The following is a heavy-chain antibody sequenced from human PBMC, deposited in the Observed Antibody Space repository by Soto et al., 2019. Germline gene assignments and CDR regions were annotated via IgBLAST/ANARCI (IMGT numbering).Heavy chain of an antibody. V-gene: IGHV3-23*01. Sequence: GGSLRLSCAASGFSFGSYALSWVRQAPGKGLEWVLTISGSDGTKTYYGNSVKGRFSISRDNSKNTLFLQMNDLRADDTAVYYCAKGWYYDILTGPDFWGQGTLVTVSS. CDR2: ISGSDGTKT. J-gene: IGHJ4*02. CDR3: AKGWYYDILTGPDF. D-gene: IGHD3-9*01. CDR1: GFSFGSYA.